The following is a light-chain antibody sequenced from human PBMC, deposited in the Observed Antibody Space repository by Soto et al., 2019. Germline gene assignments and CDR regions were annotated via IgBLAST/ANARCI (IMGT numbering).Light chain of an antibody. V-gene: IGLV2-14*01. Sequence: QSALTQPASVSGSPVQSITISCTGTSSDVGGYDYVSWYQQHPGKAPKLIIYEVSNRPSGISKRFSGSKSGNKASLTISGLQAEDEADYYCTSYTRSSARVFGTGTKVNVL. J-gene: IGLJ1*01. CDR1: SSDVGGYDY. CDR3: TSYTRSSARV. CDR2: EVS.